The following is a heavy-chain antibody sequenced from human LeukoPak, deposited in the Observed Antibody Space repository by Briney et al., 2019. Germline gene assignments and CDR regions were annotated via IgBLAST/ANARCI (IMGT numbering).Heavy chain of an antibody. Sequence: GGSLRLSCAASGFTFSDYILDWVRQAPGKGLEWVSGITGSGGSTYYADSVKGRFTISRDNSKNTLFLQMNSLRAEDTAVFYCAKRSGYTTGWFFDFWGQGTLVTVSS. CDR2: ITGSGGST. D-gene: IGHD6-19*01. CDR3: AKRSGYTTGWFFDF. V-gene: IGHV3-23*01. CDR1: GFTFSDYI. J-gene: IGHJ4*02.